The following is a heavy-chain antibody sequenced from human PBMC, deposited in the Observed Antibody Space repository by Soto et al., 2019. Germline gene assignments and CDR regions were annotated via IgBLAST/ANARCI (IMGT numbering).Heavy chain of an antibody. CDR3: ARARITMLRETVKYNMDI. CDR2: IYNTETT. V-gene: IGHV4-59*01. D-gene: IGHD3-10*01. Sequence: QVHLQESGPGLVRPSETLSLTCGVSGGSISNYYWCWIRQSPGKALEWIGYIYNTETTNTNPSLPTRATFSMDTSRNQLSLTLSSVTPADTAIYYCARARITMLRETVKYNMDIWGQGTTVTVS. CDR1: GGSISNYY. J-gene: IGHJ6*03.